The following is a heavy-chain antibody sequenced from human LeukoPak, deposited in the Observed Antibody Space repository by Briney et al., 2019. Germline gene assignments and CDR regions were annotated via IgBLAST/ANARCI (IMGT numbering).Heavy chain of an antibody. Sequence: PGRSLRLSCAASGLTFSSYGVHWVRQAPGKGLEWVAVISYDGSNKYYADSVKGRFTISRDNSKNTLYLQMNSLRAEDTAVYYCARLVKKSSVDHWGQGTLVTVSS. D-gene: IGHD3-10*01. V-gene: IGHV3-30*03. J-gene: IGHJ4*02. CDR3: ARLVKKSSVDH. CDR1: GLTFSSYG. CDR2: ISYDGSNK.